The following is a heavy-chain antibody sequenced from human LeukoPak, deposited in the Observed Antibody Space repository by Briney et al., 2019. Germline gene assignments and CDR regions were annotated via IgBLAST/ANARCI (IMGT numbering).Heavy chain of an antibody. J-gene: IGHJ4*02. Sequence: GGSLRLSCAASGFTFTNSWMAWVRQAPGKGLEWVANIKQDGSTKHYADSLKGRFTISRDNPKNSLYLQMNSQRADDTAVYYCARDTDGSLDYWGQGILVTVAS. V-gene: IGHV3-7*01. CDR1: GFTFTNSW. CDR2: IKQDGSTK. D-gene: IGHD1-26*01. CDR3: ARDTDGSLDY.